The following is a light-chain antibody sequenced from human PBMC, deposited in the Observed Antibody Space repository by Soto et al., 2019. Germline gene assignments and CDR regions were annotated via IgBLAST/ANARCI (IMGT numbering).Light chain of an antibody. J-gene: IGLJ1*01. CDR1: SSDIGSYNR. V-gene: IGLV2-18*01. CDR3: SLYTSISTYV. Sequence: QSVLTESRSVSGSPGQSVTISYTGISSDIGSYNRVSWYQQPPGTAPKLMIYEVNNRPSGVPDRFSGSTSGNTASLTISGLQAEDEADYYCSLYTSISTYVFGTGTKVTVL. CDR2: EVN.